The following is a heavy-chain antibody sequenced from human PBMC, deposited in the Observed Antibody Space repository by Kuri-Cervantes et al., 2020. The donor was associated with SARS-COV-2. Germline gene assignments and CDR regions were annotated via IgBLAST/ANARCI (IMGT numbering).Heavy chain of an antibody. J-gene: IGHJ6*02. CDR2: INHSGST. D-gene: IGHD6-19*01. CDR3: ARGVGAAVAGTLITIYYYGMDV. Sequence: SQTLSLTCAVHGGSFSGYYWSWIRQPPGKGLEWIGEINHSGSTNYNPSLKSRVTISVDTSKNQFPLKLSTVTAADTAVYYCARGVGAAVAGTLITIYYYGMDVWGQGTTVTVSS. V-gene: IGHV4-34*01. CDR1: GGSFSGYY.